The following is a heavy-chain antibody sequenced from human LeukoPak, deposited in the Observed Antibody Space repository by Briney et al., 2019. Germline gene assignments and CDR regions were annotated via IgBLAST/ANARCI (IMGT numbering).Heavy chain of an antibody. D-gene: IGHD5-12*01. CDR1: GYSISSGYY. CDR3: ARDRGGYDWSDY. CDR2: IYHSGST. J-gene: IGHJ4*02. V-gene: IGHV4-38-2*02. Sequence: SETLSLTCTVSGYSISSGYYWGWIRQPPGKGLEWIGSIYHSGSTYYNPSLKSRVTISVDTSKNQFSLKLSSVTAADTAVYYCARDRGGYDWSDYWGQGTLVTVSS.